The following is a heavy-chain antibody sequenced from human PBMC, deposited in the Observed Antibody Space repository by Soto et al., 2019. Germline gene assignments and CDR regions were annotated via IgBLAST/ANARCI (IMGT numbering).Heavy chain of an antibody. CDR2: ISYSGSA. CDR3: ARDGWQMVRGVSISGGMDV. V-gene: IGHV4-30-4*01. D-gene: IGHD3-10*01. Sequence: QVQLQESGPGLVRPSQTLSLTCTVSGGSISSGDYYWSWIRQPPGKGLEWIGYISYSGSAYYNPSLKSRFTISIDTSKKQFSLNLRSVTAADTAVYYCARDGWQMVRGVSISGGMDVWGQGTTVTVAS. J-gene: IGHJ6*02. CDR1: GGSISSGDYY.